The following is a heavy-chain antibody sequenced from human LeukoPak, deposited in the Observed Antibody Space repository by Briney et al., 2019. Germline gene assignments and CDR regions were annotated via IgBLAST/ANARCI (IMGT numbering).Heavy chain of an antibody. V-gene: IGHV4-28*05. D-gene: IGHD6-13*01. CDR2: IYYDGSI. J-gene: IGHJ5*02. Sequence: SETLSLTCAVSGFSIRSSNWWGWIRQPPGKGLEWIGYIYYDGSIYYNPSLRSRVTMSVDTSKNQFSLRLNSVTAVDTAVYYCAKKPDSRNWFDPWGQGTLVTVSS. CDR1: GFSIRSSNW. CDR3: AKKPDSRNWFDP.